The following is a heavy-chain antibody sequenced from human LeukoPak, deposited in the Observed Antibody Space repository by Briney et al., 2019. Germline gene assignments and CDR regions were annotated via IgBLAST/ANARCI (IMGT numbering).Heavy chain of an antibody. CDR1: GLTFSTSD. CDR3: ARGKYNYGFN. V-gene: IGHV3-48*03. CDR2: ISGSGNTI. Sequence: AGGSLRPSCAASGLTFSTSDMNWVRQPPGEGLEWLSYISGSGNTIHYADSVKGRFTISRDNAKNSLYLQMNSLRAEDTAVYYCARGKYNYGFNWGQGTLVTVSS. D-gene: IGHD5-18*01. J-gene: IGHJ4*02.